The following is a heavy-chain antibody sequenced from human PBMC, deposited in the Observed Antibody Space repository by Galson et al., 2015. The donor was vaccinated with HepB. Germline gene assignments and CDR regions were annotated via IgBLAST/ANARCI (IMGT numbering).Heavy chain of an antibody. V-gene: IGHV4-4*02. J-gene: IGHJ4*02. Sequence: SETLSLTCAVSGDSISNDRWWSWVRQPPGEGREWIGEAYHSGGTNYRPSLKSRVTISVDKSKNQFSLKLTSVTAADTAVYYCARAKGGRGYFDDWGQGTLVTVSS. CDR1: GDSISNDRW. CDR3: ARAKGGRGYFDD. D-gene: IGHD3-10*01. CDR2: AYHSGGT.